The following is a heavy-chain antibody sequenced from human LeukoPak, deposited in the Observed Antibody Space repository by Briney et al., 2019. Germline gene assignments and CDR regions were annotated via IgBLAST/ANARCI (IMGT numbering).Heavy chain of an antibody. V-gene: IGHV4-34*01. D-gene: IGHD3-10*01. CDR1: GGSFSGYY. CDR3: ARDSGDLDY. Sequence: MPSETLSLTCAVYGGSFSGYYWSWIRQPPGKGLEWIGEINHSGSTNYNPSLKSRVTISVDTSKNQFSLKLSSVTAADTAVYYCARDSGDLDYWGQGTLVTVSS. CDR2: INHSGST. J-gene: IGHJ4*02.